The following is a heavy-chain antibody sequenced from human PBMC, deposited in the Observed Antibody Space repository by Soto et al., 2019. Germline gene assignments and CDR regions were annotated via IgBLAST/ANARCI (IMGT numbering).Heavy chain of an antibody. V-gene: IGHV1-3*01. CDR2: INAGNGNT. CDR3: ARAYCSGGTCYPDY. Sequence: QVQLVQSGAEVKKPGASVKVSCKASGYTFTSYAMHWVRQAPGQRLEWMGWINAGNGNTKYSQKFQGRVTITRDTSASTAYMELSSLRSEDTAMYYCARAYCSGGTCYPDYWGQGTLVTVSS. CDR1: GYTFTSYA. D-gene: IGHD2-15*01. J-gene: IGHJ4*02.